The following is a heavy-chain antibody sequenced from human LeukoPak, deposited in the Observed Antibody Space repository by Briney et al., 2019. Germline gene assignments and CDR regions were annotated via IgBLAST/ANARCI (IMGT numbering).Heavy chain of an antibody. J-gene: IGHJ3*02. CDR2: IIPIFGTA. Sequence: ASVKVSCKASGGTFSSYAISWVRQAPGQGLEWMGGIIPIFGTANYAQKFQGRVAITADKSTSTAYMELSSLRSEDTAVYYSARDSVDTSSPNAFDIWGQGTMVTVSS. CDR1: GGTFSSYA. V-gene: IGHV1-69*06. CDR3: ARDSVDTSSPNAFDI. D-gene: IGHD5-18*01.